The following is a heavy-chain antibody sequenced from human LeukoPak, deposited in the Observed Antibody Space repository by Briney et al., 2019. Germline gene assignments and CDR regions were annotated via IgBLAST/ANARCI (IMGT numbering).Heavy chain of an antibody. CDR3: SSKATAAGTFFDY. J-gene: IGHJ4*02. V-gene: IGHV4-34*01. D-gene: IGHD6-13*01. Sequence: SETLSLTCAVYGRSFSGYYWSWIRQPPGKGLEWIGEINHSGSTNYNPSLKSRVTISVDTSKNQFSLKLSSVTAADTAVYYCSSKATAAGTFFDYWGQGTLVTVSS. CDR2: INHSGST. CDR1: GRSFSGYY.